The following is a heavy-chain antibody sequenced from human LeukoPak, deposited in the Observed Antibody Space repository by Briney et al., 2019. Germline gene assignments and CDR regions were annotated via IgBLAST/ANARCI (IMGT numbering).Heavy chain of an antibody. Sequence: GGSLRLSCAASGFTFSSYRMNWARQAPGKGLEWVSYISSSSSYKYYADSVKGRFTISRDNAKNSLYLQMNSLRAEDTALYSCAREGSGYYGMDVWGQGTTVSVSS. CDR2: ISSSSSYK. V-gene: IGHV3-21*01. CDR1: GFTFSSYR. J-gene: IGHJ6*02. CDR3: AREGSGYYGMDV.